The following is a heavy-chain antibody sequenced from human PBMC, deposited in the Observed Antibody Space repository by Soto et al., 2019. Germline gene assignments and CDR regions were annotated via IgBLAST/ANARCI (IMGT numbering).Heavy chain of an antibody. J-gene: IGHJ3*02. CDR1: GFTFSSYG. Sequence: QVQLVESGGGVVQPGRSLRLSCAASGFTFSSYGMHWVRQAPGKGLEWVAVIWYDGSNKYYADSVKGRFTISRDNSKNTLYLQMNSLRAEDTAVYYCARGVHEGAFDIWGQGTMVTVSS. D-gene: IGHD3-16*01. CDR3: ARGVHEGAFDI. V-gene: IGHV3-33*01. CDR2: IWYDGSNK.